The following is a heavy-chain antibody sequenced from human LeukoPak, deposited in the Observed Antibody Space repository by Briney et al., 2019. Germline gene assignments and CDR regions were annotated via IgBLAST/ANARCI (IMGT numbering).Heavy chain of an antibody. CDR1: GYTFTSYD. CDR3: ARVRRYCSSTSCHQGHYYYYMDV. Sequence: ASVTVSCKASGYTFTSYDINWVRQATGQGLEWMGWMNPNSGSTGYAQKFQGRVTMTRNTSISTAYMELSSLRSEDTAVYYCARVRRYCSSTSCHQGHYYYYMDVWGKGTTVTVSS. D-gene: IGHD2-2*01. V-gene: IGHV1-8*01. CDR2: MNPNSGST. J-gene: IGHJ6*03.